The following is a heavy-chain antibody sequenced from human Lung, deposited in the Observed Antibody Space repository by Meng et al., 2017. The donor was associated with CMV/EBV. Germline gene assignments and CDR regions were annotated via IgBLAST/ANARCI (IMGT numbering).Heavy chain of an antibody. D-gene: IGHD3-22*01. CDR3: AREIYHYDSSGYYYPTSNAFDI. CDR1: EFTFSSYG. V-gene: IGHV3-48*03. J-gene: IGHJ3*02. Sequence: SXAASEFTFSSYGMNWVRQAPGKGLEWVSYISSSGTTIYYADSVKGRFTISRDNAKNSLYLQMNSLRAEDTAVYYCAREIYHYDSSGYYYPTSNAFDIWGQGTMVXVSS. CDR2: ISSSGTTI.